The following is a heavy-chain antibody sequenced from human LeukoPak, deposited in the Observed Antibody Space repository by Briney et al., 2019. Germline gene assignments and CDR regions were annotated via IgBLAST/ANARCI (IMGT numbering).Heavy chain of an antibody. Sequence: SVKVSCKASGGTFISYAISWVRQAPGQGGEWMGGMIPIFGTANYAQKFKGRVTITADESTSTAYMELSSLRSEDTAVYYCARIDCSSTSCSSWSQGTLSPSPQ. D-gene: IGHD2-2*01. V-gene: IGHV1-69*13. CDR3: ARIDCSSTSCSS. J-gene: IGHJ4*02. CDR1: GGTFISYA. CDR2: MIPIFGTA.